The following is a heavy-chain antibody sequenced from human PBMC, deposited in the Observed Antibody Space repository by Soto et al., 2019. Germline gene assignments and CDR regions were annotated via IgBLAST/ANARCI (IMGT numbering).Heavy chain of an antibody. CDR3: ARERDTAMAYYYYGMDV. CDR2: INAGNGNT. CDR1: GYTFTSYA. J-gene: IGHJ6*02. D-gene: IGHD5-18*01. Sequence: ASVKVSCKASGYTFTSYAMHWVRQAPGQRLEWMGWINAGNGNTKYSQKFQGRVTITRDTSASTAYMELSSLRSEDTAVYYCARERDTAMAYYYYGMDVWGQGTTVTVSS. V-gene: IGHV1-3*01.